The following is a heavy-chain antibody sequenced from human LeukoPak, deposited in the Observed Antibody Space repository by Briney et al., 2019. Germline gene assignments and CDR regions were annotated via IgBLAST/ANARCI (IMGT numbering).Heavy chain of an antibody. Sequence: SETLSLTCAVYGGSFSGYYWSWIRQPPGKGLEWIGEINHSGSTNYNPSLKSRVTISVDTSKNQFSLKLSSVTAADTAVYYCATVSFGEDAFDIWGQGTMVTVSS. CDR1: GGSFSGYY. CDR2: INHSGST. CDR3: ATVSFGEDAFDI. J-gene: IGHJ3*02. D-gene: IGHD3-10*01. V-gene: IGHV4-34*01.